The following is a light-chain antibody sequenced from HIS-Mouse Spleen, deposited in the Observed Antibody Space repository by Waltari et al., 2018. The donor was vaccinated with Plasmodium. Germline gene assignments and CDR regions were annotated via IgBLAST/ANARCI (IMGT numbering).Light chain of an antibody. V-gene: IGKV1-33*01. Sequence: DIQMTQSPSSLSASVGDRVTITCQASQDISNYFNWYQQKPGKDPKLLIYDASNLETGVPSRFSGSGSGTDFTFTISSLQPEDIATYYCQQYDNLPPLFTFGPGTKVDIK. J-gene: IGKJ3*01. CDR2: DAS. CDR3: QQYDNLPPLFT. CDR1: QDISNY.